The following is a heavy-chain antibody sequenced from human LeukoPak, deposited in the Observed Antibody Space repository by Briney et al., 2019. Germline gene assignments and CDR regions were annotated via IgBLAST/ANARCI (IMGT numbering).Heavy chain of an antibody. V-gene: IGHV4-34*01. CDR1: GGSFSGYY. CDR2: INHSGST. J-gene: IGHJ5*02. Sequence: SETLSLTCAVYGGSFSGYYWSWIRQPPGKGLEWIGEINHSGSTNYNPSLKSRVTISVDTSKNQFSLKLSSVTAADTAVYYCARDLGYSSGWYVNWFDPWGQGTLVTVSS. CDR3: ARDLGYSSGWYVNWFDP. D-gene: IGHD6-19*01.